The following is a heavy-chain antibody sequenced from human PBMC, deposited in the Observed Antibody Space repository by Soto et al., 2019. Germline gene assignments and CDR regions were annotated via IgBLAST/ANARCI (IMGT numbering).Heavy chain of an antibody. CDR1: GGSISSRSYY. D-gene: IGHD6-13*01. J-gene: IGHJ4*02. Sequence: PSETLSLTCPVSGGSISSRSYYWGWVRQPPGKGLEWIASVYSSGIAYYRNSLKSRVTISIDTSKNQFSLKLRSVTAADTAVYYCATTPGLAPGGSFNYWGQGALVTVSS. V-gene: IGHV4-39*01. CDR2: VYSSGIA. CDR3: ATTPGLAPGGSFNY.